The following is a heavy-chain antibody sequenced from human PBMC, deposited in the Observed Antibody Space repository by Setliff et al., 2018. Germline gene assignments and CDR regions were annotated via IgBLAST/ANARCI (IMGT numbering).Heavy chain of an antibody. CDR2: IYYSGSTS. V-gene: IGHV4-34*01. D-gene: IGHD1-1*01. CDR3: ARTGTYRYFDS. J-gene: IGHJ4*02. Sequence: ETLSLTCVVYGGSFSNYYWSWIRQPPGKGLEWIGYIYYSGSTSYYNPSLKSRVTISVDTSKNQFSLKLRSVTAADTAVYYCARTGTYRYFDSWGQGTLVTVSS. CDR1: GGSFSNYY.